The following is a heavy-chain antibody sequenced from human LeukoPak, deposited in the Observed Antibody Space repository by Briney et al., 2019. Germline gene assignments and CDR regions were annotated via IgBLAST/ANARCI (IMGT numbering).Heavy chain of an antibody. CDR2: IYTSGST. CDR1: GGSISSGSYY. Sequence: SQTLSLTCTVSGGSISSGSYYWSWIRQPAGKGLEWIGRIYTSGSTNYNPSLKSRVTISVDTSKNQFFLKLSSVTAADTAVYYCARVRWELLGAFDIWGQGAMVTVSS. J-gene: IGHJ3*02. V-gene: IGHV4-61*02. CDR3: ARVRWELLGAFDI. D-gene: IGHD1-26*01.